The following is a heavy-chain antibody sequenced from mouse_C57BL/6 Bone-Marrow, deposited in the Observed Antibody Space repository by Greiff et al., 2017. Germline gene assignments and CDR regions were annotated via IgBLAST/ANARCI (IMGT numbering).Heavy chain of an antibody. CDR2: INPNYGTT. CDR1: GYSFTDYN. V-gene: IGHV1-39*01. D-gene: IGHD2-1*01. J-gene: IGHJ4*01. Sequence: VQLKESGPELVKPGASVKISCKASGYSFTDYNMNWVKQSNGKSLEWIGVINPNYGTTSYNQKFKGKATLTVDQSSSTAYMQLNSLTSEDSAVXYCARERDYGNYPYYAMDYGGQGTSVTVAS. CDR3: ARERDYGNYPYYAMDY.